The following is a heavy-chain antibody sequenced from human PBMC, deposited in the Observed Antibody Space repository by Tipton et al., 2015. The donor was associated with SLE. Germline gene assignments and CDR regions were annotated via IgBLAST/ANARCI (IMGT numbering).Heavy chain of an antibody. Sequence: LRLSCTVSGGSISSSSYYWGWIRQPPGKGLEWIGSIYYSGSTYYNPSLKSRITISVDTSKNQFSLKLTSVTAADTAVYYCARAFGTSWQWWFDPWGQGTLVTVSS. CDR2: IYYSGST. V-gene: IGHV4-39*07. CDR1: GGSISSSSYY. D-gene: IGHD2-2*01. CDR3: ARAFGTSWQWWFDP. J-gene: IGHJ5*02.